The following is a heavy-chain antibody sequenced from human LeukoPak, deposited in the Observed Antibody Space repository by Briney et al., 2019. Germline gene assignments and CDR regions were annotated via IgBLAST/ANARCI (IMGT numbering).Heavy chain of an antibody. CDR3: ARSVEGYCSGGSCYSYYYYMDV. J-gene: IGHJ6*03. D-gene: IGHD2-15*01. Sequence: SETLSLTCTVSGGSISSGSYYWSWIRQPAGKGLEWIGRIYTSGSTNYNPSLKSRVTISVDTSKNQFSLKLSSVTAADTAVYYCARSVEGYCSGGSCYSYYYYMDVWGKGTTVTISS. V-gene: IGHV4-61*02. CDR2: IYTSGST. CDR1: GGSISSGSYY.